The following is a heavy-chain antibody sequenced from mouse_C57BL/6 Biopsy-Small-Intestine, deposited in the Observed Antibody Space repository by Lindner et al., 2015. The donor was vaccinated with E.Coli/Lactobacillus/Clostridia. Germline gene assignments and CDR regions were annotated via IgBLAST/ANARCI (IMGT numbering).Heavy chain of an antibody. V-gene: IGHV1-84*02. CDR1: GYTFTSYV. Sequence: SVKVSCKASGYTFTSYVMHWVRQAPGQRLEWMGWINAGNGNTKYSQKFQGRVTITRDTSASTAYMELSSLRSEDTAVYYCARDIEGGYSGGSCYLSYNWFDPWGQGTLVTVSS. CDR3: ARDIEGGYSGGSCYLSYNWFDP. J-gene: IGHJ4*01. CDR2: INAGNGNT. D-gene: IGHD1-1*02.